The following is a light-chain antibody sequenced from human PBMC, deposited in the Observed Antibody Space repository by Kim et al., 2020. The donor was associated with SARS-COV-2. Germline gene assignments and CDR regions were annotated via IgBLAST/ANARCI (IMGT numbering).Light chain of an antibody. CDR1: SRRSDY. CDR3: NSRDSDDNLV. Sequence: VSLGKTCSTTCHGHSRRSDYGTWYQKQPRQAPIVIIYGNNHRPSGIPDRFSGSSAEKTASLTIAGTQADDEADYYCNSRDSDDNLVFGGGTQLTVL. CDR2: GNN. V-gene: IGLV3-19*01. J-gene: IGLJ2*01.